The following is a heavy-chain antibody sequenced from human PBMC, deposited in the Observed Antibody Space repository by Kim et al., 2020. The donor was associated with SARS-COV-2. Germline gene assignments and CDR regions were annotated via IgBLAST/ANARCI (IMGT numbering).Heavy chain of an antibody. Sequence: GGSLRLSCAASGFTFSSYAMSWVRQAPGKGLEWVSAISGSGGSTYYADSVKGRFTISRDNSKNTLYLQMNSLRAEDTAVYYCAKDGLYSGSYRDAFDIWGQGTMVTVSS. J-gene: IGHJ3*02. CDR3: AKDGLYSGSYRDAFDI. D-gene: IGHD1-26*01. CDR1: GFTFSSYA. CDR2: ISGSGGST. V-gene: IGHV3-23*01.